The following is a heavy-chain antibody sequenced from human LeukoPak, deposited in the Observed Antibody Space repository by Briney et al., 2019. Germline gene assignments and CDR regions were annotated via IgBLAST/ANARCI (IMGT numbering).Heavy chain of an antibody. D-gene: IGHD2-21*02. CDR3: ARDGAAYCGGDCYQH. V-gene: IGHV3-7*01. Sequence: PGGSLRLSCAASGFTFSSYWMSWVRQAPGKGLEWVANIKQDGSEKYYVDSVKGRFTVSRDNAKNSLYLQMNSLTAEDTAVYYCARDGAAYCGGDCYQHWGQGTLVTVSS. CDR2: IKQDGSEK. CDR1: GFTFSSYW. J-gene: IGHJ1*01.